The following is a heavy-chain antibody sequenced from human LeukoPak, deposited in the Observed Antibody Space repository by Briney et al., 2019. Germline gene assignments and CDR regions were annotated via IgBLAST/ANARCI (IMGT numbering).Heavy chain of an antibody. Sequence: GASVKVSCKASGYTFTSYAMNWVRQAPGQGLEWMGWINTNTGNPTYAQGFTGRFVFSLDTSVSTAYLQISSLKAEDTAVYYCARSIISFVGGSTGRKYYFDYWGQGTLVTVSS. CDR3: ARSIISFVGGSTGRKYYFDY. J-gene: IGHJ4*02. CDR2: INTNTGNP. CDR1: GYTFTSYA. V-gene: IGHV7-4-1*02. D-gene: IGHD2-2*01.